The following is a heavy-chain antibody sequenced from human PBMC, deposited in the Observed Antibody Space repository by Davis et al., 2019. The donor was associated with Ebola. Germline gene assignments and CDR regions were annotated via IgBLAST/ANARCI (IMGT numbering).Heavy chain of an antibody. CDR2: LSGSGSTK. D-gene: IGHD6-6*01. CDR1: GFTFSSFA. J-gene: IGHJ4*02. Sequence: GESLKISCAASGFTFSSFAMSWVRQAPGKGLEWVSSLSGSGSTKYYADSVKGRFTISRDNSENTLYLQMNYLRAEDTAVYYCARDVSEYSSSDVDYWGQGTLVTVSS. CDR3: ARDVSEYSSSDVDY. V-gene: IGHV3-23*01.